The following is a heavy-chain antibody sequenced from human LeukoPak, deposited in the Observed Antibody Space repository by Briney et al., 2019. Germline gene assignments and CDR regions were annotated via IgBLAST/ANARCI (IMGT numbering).Heavy chain of an antibody. CDR3: ARGGYCGDDCFFYS. J-gene: IGHJ4*02. CDR2: IYPSGTT. CDR1: GGCINSGTYY. Sequence: PSETLSLTCTVSGGCINSGTYYWSWIRQPAGKGLEWIGRIYPSGTTNYNPSLKSRVTISVDTSKNQFSLKLTSVTAADTAVYYCARGGYCGDDCFFYSWGQGTLVTVSS. V-gene: IGHV4-61*02. D-gene: IGHD2-21*02.